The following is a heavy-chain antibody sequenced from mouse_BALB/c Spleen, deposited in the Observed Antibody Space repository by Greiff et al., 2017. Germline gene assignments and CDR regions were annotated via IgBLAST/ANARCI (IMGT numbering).Heavy chain of an antibody. D-gene: IGHD5-5*01. V-gene: IGHV1-87*01. J-gene: IGHJ3*01. Sequence: VQLQQSGAELARPGASVKLSCKASGYTFTSYWMQWVKQRPGQGLEWIGAIYPGDGDTRYTQKFKGKATLTADKSSSTAYMQLSSLASEDSAVYYCTNYPLAYWGQGTLVTVSA. CDR1: GYTFTSYW. CDR3: TNYPLAY. CDR2: IYPGDGDT.